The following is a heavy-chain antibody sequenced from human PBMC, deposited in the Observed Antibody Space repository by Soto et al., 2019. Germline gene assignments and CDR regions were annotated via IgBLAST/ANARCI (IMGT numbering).Heavy chain of an antibody. CDR2: INAGYGNT. V-gene: IGHV1-3*01. D-gene: IGHD7-27*01. CDR3: ARDTGDGTFDF. CDR1: GYTFSSYA. Sequence: VASVKVSCKASGYTFSSYAMHWVRQAPGQRLEWMGWINAGYGNTKSSQKFQDRVTISRDTSASTAYMELTSLRSEDTAVYYCARDTGDGTFDFCGQGTLVTVSS. J-gene: IGHJ4*02.